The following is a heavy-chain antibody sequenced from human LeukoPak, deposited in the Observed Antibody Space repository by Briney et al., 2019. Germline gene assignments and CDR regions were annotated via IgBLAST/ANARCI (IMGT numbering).Heavy chain of an antibody. V-gene: IGHV3-13*05. J-gene: IGHJ6*04. Sequence: GGSLRLSCAASGFTLSSYDMHWVRQATGKGLEWVSAIGTAGDPYYPGSVKGRFTISRENAKNSLYLQMNSLRAGDTAVYYCARDQMVRGVTDYYYYGMDVWGKGTTVTVSS. D-gene: IGHD3-10*01. CDR2: IGTAGDP. CDR1: GFTLSSYD. CDR3: ARDQMVRGVTDYYYYGMDV.